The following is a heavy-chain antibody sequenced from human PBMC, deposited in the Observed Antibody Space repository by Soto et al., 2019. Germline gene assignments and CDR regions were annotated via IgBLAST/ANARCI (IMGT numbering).Heavy chain of an antibody. Sequence: SETLSLTCTVSGGSISSGDYYWSWIRQPPGKGLEWIGYIYYSGSTYYNPSLKSRVTISVDTSKNQFSLKLSSVTAADTAVYYCARWGEGELLLGPHDAFDIWGQGTMVTV. D-gene: IGHD1-26*01. CDR3: ARWGEGELLLGPHDAFDI. J-gene: IGHJ3*02. CDR2: IYYSGST. CDR1: GGSISSGDYY. V-gene: IGHV4-30-4*01.